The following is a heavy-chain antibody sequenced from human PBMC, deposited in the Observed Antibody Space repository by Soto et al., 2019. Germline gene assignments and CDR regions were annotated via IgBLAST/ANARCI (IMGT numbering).Heavy chain of an antibody. D-gene: IGHD1-26*01. J-gene: IGHJ4*02. CDR3: ARDWDK. V-gene: IGHV3-7*01. Sequence: EVQMVASGGGLVQPGGSLRLSRAASGFTFSVYRMSWVRQAPGKGLEWVAKIDQDGSERDYVGSVKGRFTVSRDNANNSLFLQMNSLGVDDTALYYCARDWDKWGQGTLVTVSS. CDR1: GFTFSVYR. CDR2: IDQDGSER.